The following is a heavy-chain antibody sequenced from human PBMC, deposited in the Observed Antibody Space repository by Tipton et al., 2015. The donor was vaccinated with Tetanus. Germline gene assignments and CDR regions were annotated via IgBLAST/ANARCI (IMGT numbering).Heavy chain of an antibody. CDR1: GDSLSNGDYY. CDR3: ARDHGITWGGMGYYYGMDV. V-gene: IGHV4-30-4*01. Sequence: TLSLTCTVSGDSLSNGDYYWSWIRQPPGKGLESIGYIYYSGSTYYNPSLKSRVTISVDTSKNQFSLRLSFVTAADTAVYYCARDHGITWGGMGYYYGMDVWGQGTTVTVSS. CDR2: IYYSGST. J-gene: IGHJ6*02. D-gene: IGHD3-16*01.